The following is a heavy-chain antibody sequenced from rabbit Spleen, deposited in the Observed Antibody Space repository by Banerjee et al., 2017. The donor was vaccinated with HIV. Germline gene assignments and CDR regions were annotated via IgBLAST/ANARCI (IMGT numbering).Heavy chain of an antibody. CDR3: ARDVGAIYYTDWLDL. CDR1: GFSFSSSYW. CDR2: IYAGSSGST. V-gene: IGHV1S45*01. D-gene: IGHD4-1*01. Sequence: QEQLEESGGDLVKPEGSLTLTCTASGFSFSSSYWICWVRQAPGKGLEWIACIYAGSSGSTYYASWAKGRFTISKTSSTTVTLQMSSLTAADTATYFCARDVGAIYYTDWLDLWGPGTLVTVS. J-gene: IGHJ5*01.